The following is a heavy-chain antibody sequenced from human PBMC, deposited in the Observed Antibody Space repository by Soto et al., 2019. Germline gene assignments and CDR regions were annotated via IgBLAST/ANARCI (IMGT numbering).Heavy chain of an antibody. J-gene: IGHJ4*02. V-gene: IGHV1-69*06. Sequence: SVKVSCKASGSSLSTNPISWVRQAPGQGLEWMGGTGSGTGPGNHAQKFQGRLTVTADKSTSTVYMELTNLSSEDTAVYYCARRDSGGFYRFFDSWGQGTLVTVSS. CDR3: ARRDSGGFYRFFDS. CDR2: TGSGTGPG. D-gene: IGHD2-15*01. CDR1: GSSLSTNP.